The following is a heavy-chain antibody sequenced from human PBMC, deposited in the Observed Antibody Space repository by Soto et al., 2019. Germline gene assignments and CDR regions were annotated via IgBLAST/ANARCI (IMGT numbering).Heavy chain of an antibody. Sequence: ASVKVSCKTSGGTFSTYSIVWVRQAPGEGLEWMGGIIPIFGTANYAQKFQDRVTITADKSTNTAFMELSSLKSEDTAMYYCASSSGNNYGVGTNYYFDYWGQGTLVTVSS. V-gene: IGHV1-69*06. CDR1: GGTFSTYS. D-gene: IGHD1-26*01. J-gene: IGHJ4*02. CDR2: IIPIFGTA. CDR3: ASSSGNNYGVGTNYYFDY.